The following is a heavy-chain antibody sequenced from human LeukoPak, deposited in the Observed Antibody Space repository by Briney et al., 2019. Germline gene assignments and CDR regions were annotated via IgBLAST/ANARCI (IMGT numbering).Heavy chain of an antibody. D-gene: IGHD4-17*01. V-gene: IGHV3-9*01. CDR3: AKESDYGDYVLAFDI. Sequence: GGSLRPSFPATALTFDDYTMHYVRQAPGKGLEWGSSLSGISGSIGYADSVKGEFTISRDNAKSSLYLQMNSLRAEDTALYYCAKESDYGDYVLAFDIWGQGTMVTVSS. CDR2: LSGISGSI. CDR1: ALTFDDYT. J-gene: IGHJ3*02.